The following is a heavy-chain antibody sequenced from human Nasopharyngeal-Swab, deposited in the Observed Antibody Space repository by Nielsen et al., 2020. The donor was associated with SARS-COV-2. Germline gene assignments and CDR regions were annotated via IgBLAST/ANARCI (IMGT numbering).Heavy chain of an antibody. Sequence: GGSLRLSCTASEFNFGSYWMSWVRQAPGKGLEWVAHIKHDGSEKYYVDSVEGRFTISRDDAKNSLYLQMNSLRAEDTAVYYCARGHNWSFDYWGQGTLVTVSA. D-gene: IGHD1-1*01. CDR3: ARGHNWSFDY. CDR2: IKHDGSEK. J-gene: IGHJ4*02. CDR1: EFNFGSYW. V-gene: IGHV3-7*04.